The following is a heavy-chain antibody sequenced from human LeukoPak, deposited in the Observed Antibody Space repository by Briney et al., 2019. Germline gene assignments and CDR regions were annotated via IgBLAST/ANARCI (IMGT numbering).Heavy chain of an antibody. J-gene: IGHJ4*02. D-gene: IGHD5-12*01. CDR1: GFTFSSYE. Sequence: GGSLRLSCAASGFTFSSYEMNWVRQAPGKGLEWVSYISSSGGSIYYADSVKGRFTISRDNAKNSLYLQMNSLRDEDTAVYYCARDILTKQAYSGYDNWGQGTLVTVSS. V-gene: IGHV3-48*03. CDR3: ARDILTKQAYSGYDN. CDR2: ISSSGGSI.